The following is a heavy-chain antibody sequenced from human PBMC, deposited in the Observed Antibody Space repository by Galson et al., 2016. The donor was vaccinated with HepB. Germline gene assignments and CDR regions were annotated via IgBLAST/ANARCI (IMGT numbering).Heavy chain of an antibody. CDR3: ARSFFSYGHKYFDF. CDR1: GFSISSSSYY. CDR2: IYSSGST. V-gene: IGHV4-39*01. D-gene: IGHD5-18*01. Sequence: SETLSLTCTVSGFSISSSSYYWGWIRQPPGKGLEWIGSIYSSGSTYYNPPLKSRVTLFVDTSENQFSLKLSFVTAADTAVYYCARSFFSYGHKYFDFWGQGTLVTVSS. J-gene: IGHJ4*02.